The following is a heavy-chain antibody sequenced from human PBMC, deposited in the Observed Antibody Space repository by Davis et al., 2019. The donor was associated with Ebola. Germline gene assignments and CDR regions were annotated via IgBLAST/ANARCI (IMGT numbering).Heavy chain of an antibody. Sequence: GESLKISCAASGFTFSGSAMHWVRQASGKGLEWVGRIRSKANNYATAYVASVKGRFTISRDDSKNTVYLQMNSLKTEDTAVYYCTSTVAGTDLDYWGQGTLVTVSS. J-gene: IGHJ4*02. CDR2: IRSKANNYAT. V-gene: IGHV3-73*01. CDR3: TSTVAGTDLDY. D-gene: IGHD6-19*01. CDR1: GFTFSGSA.